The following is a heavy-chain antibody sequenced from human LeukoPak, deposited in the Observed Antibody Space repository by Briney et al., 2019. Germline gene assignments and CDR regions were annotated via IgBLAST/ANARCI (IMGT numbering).Heavy chain of an antibody. Sequence: PGGSLRLSCAASGFTFNYYGLSWVRQAPGKGLEWVSGFGHNGGITYSDSVKGRFTISRDNSKNTLFLQMNSLRADDTAVYFCAKQAGWGGYFYFLPFDFWGRGTLVTVSS. CDR2: FGHNGGIT. CDR3: AKQAGWGGYFYFLPFDF. CDR1: GFTFNYYG. J-gene: IGHJ4*02. D-gene: IGHD2-21*01. V-gene: IGHV3-23*01.